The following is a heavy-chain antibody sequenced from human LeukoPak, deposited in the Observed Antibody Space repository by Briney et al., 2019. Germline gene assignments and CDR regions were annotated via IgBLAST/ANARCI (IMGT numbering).Heavy chain of an antibody. D-gene: IGHD3-3*01. CDR3: ARAGNLANYDFWSGYRSHDAFDI. J-gene: IGHJ3*02. V-gene: IGHV3-7*03. CDR1: GFTFSKYW. Sequence: PGGSLRLSCAASGFTFSKYWMSWVRQVPGKGLEWVVNINERGNEKNYVDSVKGRFTVSRDNAQDSLYLQMNSLRVEDTAVYYCARAGNLANYDFWSGYRSHDAFDIWGQGTMVTVSS. CDR2: INERGNEK.